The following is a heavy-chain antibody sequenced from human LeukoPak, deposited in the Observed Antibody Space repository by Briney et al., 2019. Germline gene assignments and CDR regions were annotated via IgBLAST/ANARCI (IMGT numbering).Heavy chain of an antibody. J-gene: IGHJ4*02. D-gene: IGHD4-11*01. CDR1: GFTFSSYG. CDR3: AKSKSPYPMDYIFDF. Sequence: PGGPLRLSCAASGFTFSSYGMHWVRQAPGKGLEWVAVISNDGSITKYGDSVKGRFTISRDNSKNTLYVQMNSLRTDDAAVYYCAKSKSPYPMDYIFDFWGQGTLVTVSS. CDR2: ISNDGSIT. V-gene: IGHV3-30*18.